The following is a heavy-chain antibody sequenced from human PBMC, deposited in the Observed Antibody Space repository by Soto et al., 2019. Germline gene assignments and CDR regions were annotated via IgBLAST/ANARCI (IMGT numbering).Heavy chain of an antibody. Sequence: SETLSLTCAVYGGSFSGYYWSWIRQPPGKGLEWIGEINHSGSTNYNPSLKSRVTISVDTSKNQFSLKPSSVTAADTAVYYCARGNQYYYGSGSYYNNWLDPWGQGTLVTVSS. D-gene: IGHD3-10*01. J-gene: IGHJ5*02. V-gene: IGHV4-34*01. CDR3: ARGNQYYYGSGSYYNNWLDP. CDR2: INHSGST. CDR1: GGSFSGYY.